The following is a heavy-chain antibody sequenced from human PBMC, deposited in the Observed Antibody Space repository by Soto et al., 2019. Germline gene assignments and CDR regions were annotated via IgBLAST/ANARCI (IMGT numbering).Heavy chain of an antibody. V-gene: IGHV5-10-1*01. CDR2: IDPTDSYT. CDR1: GYSFTTYW. J-gene: IGHJ4*02. CDR3: SGLNLCEDRGGCRFFDF. D-gene: IGHD3-22*01. Sequence: PGESLKISCQASGYSFTTYWISWVRQMPGKGLECMGRIDPTDSYTDYGPSFEGRVTMSVDRSINTAYLEWSSLKASDSAMSYCSGLNLCEDRGGCRFFDFWGQGTLVTVSS.